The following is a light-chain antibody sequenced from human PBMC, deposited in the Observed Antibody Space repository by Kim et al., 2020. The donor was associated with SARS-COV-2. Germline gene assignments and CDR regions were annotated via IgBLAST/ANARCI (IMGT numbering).Light chain of an antibody. V-gene: IGKV3-20*01. J-gene: IGKJ1*01. CDR3: HQYGSSHWT. Sequence: EIVLTQSPGTLSLSPGERATLSCRASQSVSSSYLAWYQQKPGQAPRLLIYGASSRATGIPDRFSGSGSGTVFTLTISRLEPEYFAVYYCHQYGSSHWTFGQETKVDI. CDR2: GAS. CDR1: QSVSSSY.